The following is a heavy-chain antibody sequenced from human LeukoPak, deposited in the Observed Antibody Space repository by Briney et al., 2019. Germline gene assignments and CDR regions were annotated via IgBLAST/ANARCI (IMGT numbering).Heavy chain of an antibody. Sequence: SETLSLTCTVSGGAIISDNFYWGWVRQPPGKGLEWIRSINYSGTTYYNPSPRSRLSISVDTSRTQFFLRLNSVTAADTAVYYCGRLFDSWGQGILVTVSS. CDR1: GGAIISDNFY. CDR2: INYSGTT. J-gene: IGHJ4*02. V-gene: IGHV4-39*01. CDR3: GRLFDS.